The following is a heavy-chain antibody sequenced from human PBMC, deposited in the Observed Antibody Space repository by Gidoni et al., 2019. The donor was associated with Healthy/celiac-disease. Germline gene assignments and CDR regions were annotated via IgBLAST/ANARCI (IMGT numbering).Heavy chain of an antibody. CDR3: ARVSPLPLYCGGDCYPGNDFDY. V-gene: IGHV1-18*01. CDR2: ISAYNGNT. D-gene: IGHD2-21*02. Sequence: VRQAPGQGLEWMGWISAYNGNTNYAQKLQGRVTMTTDTSTSTAYMELRSLRSDDTAVYYCARVSPLPLYCGGDCYPGNDFDYWGQGTLVTVSS. J-gene: IGHJ4*02.